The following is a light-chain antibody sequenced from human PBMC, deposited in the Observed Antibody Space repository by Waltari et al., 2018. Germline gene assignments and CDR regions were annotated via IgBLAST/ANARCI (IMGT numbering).Light chain of an antibody. CDR1: QSVGNK. V-gene: IGKV3-15*01. Sequence: EIEMTQSPATLSVSPWERATVSCRASQSVGNKLAWYHQKPGQAPRLLFYDASTRATGIPVRFSGSGSGTEFTLTISSLQSEDFAVYYCQQSNNWPYTFGQGTKLEIK. CDR3: QQSNNWPYT. CDR2: DAS. J-gene: IGKJ2*01.